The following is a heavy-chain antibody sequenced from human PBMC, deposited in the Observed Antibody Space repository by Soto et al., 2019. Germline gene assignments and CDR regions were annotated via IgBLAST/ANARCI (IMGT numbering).Heavy chain of an antibody. CDR2: INPSGGST. Sequence: ASVKVSCKASGYTFTSYYMHWVRQAPGQGLEWMGIINPSGGSTSYAQKFQGRVTMTRDTSTSTVYMELSSLRSEDTAVYYCARGRYCSGGSCINYGMDVWGQGTTVTVS. D-gene: IGHD2-15*01. J-gene: IGHJ6*02. V-gene: IGHV1-46*01. CDR3: ARGRYCSGGSCINYGMDV. CDR1: GYTFTSYY.